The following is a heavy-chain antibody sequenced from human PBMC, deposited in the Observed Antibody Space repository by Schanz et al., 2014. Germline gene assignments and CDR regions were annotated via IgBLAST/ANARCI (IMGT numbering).Heavy chain of an antibody. D-gene: IGHD4-17*01. Sequence: QVQLVESGGGVVQPGRSLRLSCAASGFTFSSYGMHWVRQAPGKGLEWVAVIWEDGNNKLEEDSVKGRIKSSRDNSKXXXXXXKDMHKDYGGKPQAXXIWGQGTIFPVSS. CDR1: GFTFSSYG. J-gene: IGHJ3*02. CDR3: XI. CDR2: IWEDGNNK. V-gene: IGHV3-33*01.